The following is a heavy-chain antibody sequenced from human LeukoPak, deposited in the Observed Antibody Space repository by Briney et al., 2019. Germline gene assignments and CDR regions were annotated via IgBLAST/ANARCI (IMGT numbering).Heavy chain of an antibody. V-gene: IGHV4-38-2*02. Sequence: SETLSLTCTVSGYSISSGYYWGWIRQPPEKGLEWIGSIYHSGSTNYNPSLKSRVTISVDKSKNQLSLKLSSVSAADTAVYYCARDGRYYDSSGYIRGFDYWGQGTLVTVSS. D-gene: IGHD3-22*01. J-gene: IGHJ4*02. CDR3: ARDGRYYDSSGYIRGFDY. CDR1: GYSISSGYY. CDR2: IYHSGST.